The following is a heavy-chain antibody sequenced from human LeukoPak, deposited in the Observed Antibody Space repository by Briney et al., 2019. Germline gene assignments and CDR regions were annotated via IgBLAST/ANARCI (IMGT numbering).Heavy chain of an antibody. D-gene: IGHD3-22*01. Sequence: KTSETLSLTCTVSGGFISSYYWSWIRQPPGKGLEWIGYIYYSGSTNYNPSLKSRVTISVDTSKNQFSLKLSSVTAADTAVYYCARIAVDYYDSSGYYFDYWGQGTLVTVSS. CDR2: IYYSGST. V-gene: IGHV4-59*01. CDR1: GGFISSYY. CDR3: ARIAVDYYDSSGYYFDY. J-gene: IGHJ4*02.